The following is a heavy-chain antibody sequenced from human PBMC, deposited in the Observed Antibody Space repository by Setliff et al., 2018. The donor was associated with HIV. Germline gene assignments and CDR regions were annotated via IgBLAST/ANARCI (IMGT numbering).Heavy chain of an antibody. V-gene: IGHV3-21*04. J-gene: IGHJ4*02. Sequence: GGSLRLSCAASGFTFSSYSMNWVRQAPGKGLEWVSSISSSSSYIYYADSVKGRFTISRDNSKNTLYLQMNSLRAEDTAVYYCAKDRGVVGWGQGTLVTVSS. CDR3: AKDRGVVG. D-gene: IGHD2-15*01. CDR2: ISSSSSYI. CDR1: GFTFSSYS.